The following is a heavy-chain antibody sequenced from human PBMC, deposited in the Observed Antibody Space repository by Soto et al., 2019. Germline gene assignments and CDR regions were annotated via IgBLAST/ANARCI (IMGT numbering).Heavy chain of an antibody. CDR2: ISSSSSYI. V-gene: IGHV3-21*01. Sequence: PGGSLRLSCAASGFTFSSYSMNWVRQAPGKGLEWVSSISSSSSYIYYADSVKGRFTISRDNAKNSLYLQMNSLRAEDTAVYYCARERIAAAGTAYYYYGMDVWGQGTTVTVSS. CDR3: ARERIAAAGTAYYYYGMDV. D-gene: IGHD6-13*01. CDR1: GFTFSSYS. J-gene: IGHJ6*02.